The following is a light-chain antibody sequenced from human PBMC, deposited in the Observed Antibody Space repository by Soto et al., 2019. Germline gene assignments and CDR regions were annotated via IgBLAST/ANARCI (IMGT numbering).Light chain of an antibody. Sequence: QSALTQPASVSGSPGQSITMSCTGTSSDVGGFNYVSWYQQHPGKVPKLIIFGVSNRPSGVSDRFSGSRSGNSASLTISGLQDEDEADYYCSLYTTSTTLEFGGGTTLTVL. CDR3: SLYTTSTTLE. V-gene: IGLV2-14*03. CDR2: GVS. CDR1: SSDVGGFNY. J-gene: IGLJ3*02.